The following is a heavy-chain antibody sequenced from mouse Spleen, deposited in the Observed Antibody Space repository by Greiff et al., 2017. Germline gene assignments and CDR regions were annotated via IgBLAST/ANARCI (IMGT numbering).Heavy chain of an antibody. CDR2: INPYNGGT. Sequence: EVQLQQSGPVLVKPGASVKMSCKASGYTFTDYYMNWVKQSHGKSLEWIGVINPYNGGTSYNQKFKGKATLTVDKSSSTAYMELNSLTSEDSAVYYCARWGNDIDYWGQGTTLTVSS. CDR1: GYTFTDYY. D-gene: IGHD2-2*01. CDR3: ARWGNDIDY. V-gene: IGHV1-19*01. J-gene: IGHJ2*01.